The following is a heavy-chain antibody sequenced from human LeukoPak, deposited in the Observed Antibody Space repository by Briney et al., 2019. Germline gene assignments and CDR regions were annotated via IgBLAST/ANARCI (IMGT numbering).Heavy chain of an antibody. Sequence: GGSLRLSCAASGFPLSSYSINWVRQAPGKGLEWVSYISSSGSAIYYVDSVKGRFTVSRDNAKNSLFLQMNSSRAEDTAVYYCVRVKGSYFDYWGQGALVTVSS. V-gene: IGHV3-48*01. CDR1: GFPLSSYS. J-gene: IGHJ4*02. CDR3: VRVKGSYFDY. CDR2: ISSSGSAI. D-gene: IGHD2-15*01.